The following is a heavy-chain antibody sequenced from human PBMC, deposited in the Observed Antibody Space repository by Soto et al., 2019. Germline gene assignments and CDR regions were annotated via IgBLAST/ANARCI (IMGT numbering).Heavy chain of an antibody. CDR2: ISSSSSYI. CDR1: GFTFSSYS. V-gene: IGHV3-21*01. D-gene: IGHD3-3*01. J-gene: IGHJ4*02. Sequence: EVQLVESGGGLVKPGGSLRLSCAASGFTFSSYSMNWVRQAPGKGLEWVSSISSSSSYIYYADSVKGRFTISRDNAKNSMDLQRNSLRAEATAVYYCARDRDTIFGVVTADYFDYWGQGTLVTVSS. CDR3: ARDRDTIFGVVTADYFDY.